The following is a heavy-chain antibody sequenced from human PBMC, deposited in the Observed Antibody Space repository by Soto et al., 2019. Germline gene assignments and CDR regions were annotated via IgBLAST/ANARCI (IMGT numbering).Heavy chain of an antibody. J-gene: IGHJ6*02. CDR2: ISYDGSNK. CDR3: ARAFRGDSSSSWAYYYGMDV. V-gene: IGHV3-30-3*01. CDR1: GFTFSSYA. D-gene: IGHD6-6*01. Sequence: QVQLVESGGGVVQPGRSLRLSCAASGFTFSSYAMHWVRQAPGKGREWGAVISYDGSNKYYADSVKGRFTISRDNSKNTLYLQMNSLRAEDTAVYYCARAFRGDSSSSWAYYYGMDVWGQGTTVTVSS.